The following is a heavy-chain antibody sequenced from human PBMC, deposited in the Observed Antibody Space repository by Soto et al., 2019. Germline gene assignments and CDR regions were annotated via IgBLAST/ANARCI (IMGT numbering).Heavy chain of an antibody. Sequence: PSETLSLTCTVSGGSIRDTIYYWGWIRQPPGKGLEWIGSIHYSGSTHYNPSLKSRVTISVDPSKSQFSLNLTSVTPADTSVYYCARNMRAVADTLAYWGQGTVVTVSS. D-gene: IGHD6-19*01. CDR1: GGSIRDTIYY. CDR3: ARNMRAVADTLAY. CDR2: IHYSGST. J-gene: IGHJ4*02. V-gene: IGHV4-39*01.